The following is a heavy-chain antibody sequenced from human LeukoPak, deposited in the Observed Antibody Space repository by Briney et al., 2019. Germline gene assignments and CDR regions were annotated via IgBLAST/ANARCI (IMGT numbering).Heavy chain of an antibody. CDR1: GYTFTGYY. Sequence: ASVKVSCKASGYTFTGYYMHWVRQAPGQGLEWMGRINPNSGGTNYAQKFQGRVTMTRDTSISTAYMELSSLRSDDTAVYYCARAVKQWLVDAFDIWGQGTMVTVSS. J-gene: IGHJ3*02. CDR3: ARAVKQWLVDAFDI. CDR2: INPNSGGT. V-gene: IGHV1-2*06. D-gene: IGHD6-19*01.